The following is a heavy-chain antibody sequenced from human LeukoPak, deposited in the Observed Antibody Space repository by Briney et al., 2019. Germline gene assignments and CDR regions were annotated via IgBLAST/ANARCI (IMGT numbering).Heavy chain of an antibody. V-gene: IGHV1-2*02. CDR2: IKPVSGGT. CDR3: ARANFLSCSSTSCLFDY. Sequence: ASVKVSGKASEYTFTDYYLHWVRQAPGQGFEWMGWIKPVSGGTNYVQKFQGRVTMTRDTSISTAYMELSRLRSDDTAVYYCARANFLSCSSTSCLFDYWGQGTLVTVSS. J-gene: IGHJ4*02. D-gene: IGHD2-2*01. CDR1: EYTFTDYY.